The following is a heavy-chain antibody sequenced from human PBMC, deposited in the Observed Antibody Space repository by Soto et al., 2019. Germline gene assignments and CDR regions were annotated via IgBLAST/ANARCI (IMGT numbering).Heavy chain of an antibody. V-gene: IGHV4-59*01. J-gene: IGHJ4*02. CDR1: GDSISSFY. CDR3: VTGAGWLPDY. D-gene: IGHD5-12*01. Sequence: SETLSLTCTVSGDSISSFYCNWVRQSPGKGLEWIGYIYKSESTKYNPSLQSRVTISADTSKNQSSLRLTSVTVADTAVYYCVTGAGWLPDYWGQGTLVTVSS. CDR2: IYKSEST.